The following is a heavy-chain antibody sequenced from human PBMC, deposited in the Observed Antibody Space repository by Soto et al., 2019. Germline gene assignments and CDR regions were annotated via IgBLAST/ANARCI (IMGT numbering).Heavy chain of an antibody. CDR3: ARDSIHPSVPSPRGMDV. Sequence: GGSLRLSCAASGFTFSSYWMSWVRQAPGKGLEWVANIKQDGSEKYYVDSVKGRFTISRDNAKNSLYLQMNSLRAEDTAVYYCARDSIHPSVPSPRGMDVWGQGTTVTVSS. V-gene: IGHV3-7*05. CDR2: IKQDGSEK. D-gene: IGHD2-2*01. CDR1: GFTFSSYW. J-gene: IGHJ6*02.